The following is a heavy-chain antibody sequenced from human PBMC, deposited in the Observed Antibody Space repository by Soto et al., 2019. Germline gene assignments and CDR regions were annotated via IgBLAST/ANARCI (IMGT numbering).Heavy chain of an antibody. CDR1: GYTFTSYG. CDR2: ISPYNGNK. J-gene: IGHJ4*02. D-gene: IGHD3-10*01. CDR3: VRDLDGSGSYYTDH. Sequence: ASVKVSCKASGYTFTSYGISWVRQAPGQGLEWMGWISPYNGNKNYAQKFQGRVTMTTDTSTSTAYMELRSLRSDDTAVYYCVRDLDGSGSYYTDHWGQGSLVTVSS. V-gene: IGHV1-18*04.